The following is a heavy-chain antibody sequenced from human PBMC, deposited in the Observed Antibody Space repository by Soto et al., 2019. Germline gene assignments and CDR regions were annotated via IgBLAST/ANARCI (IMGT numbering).Heavy chain of an antibody. D-gene: IGHD3-10*01. V-gene: IGHV4-59*01. J-gene: IGHJ4*02. CDR2: IYYNGST. CDR3: ARFPDYGSGSYS. CDR1: GGSITNYY. Sequence: QVQLQESGPGLVQPSETLSLTCTVSGGSITNYYWSWIRQVPGRGLEWIGYIYYNGSTNYNPSLKSLVTISLDTSKNQFSLKLRSVIAADTAVYYCARFPDYGSGSYSWGQGTLVTVSS.